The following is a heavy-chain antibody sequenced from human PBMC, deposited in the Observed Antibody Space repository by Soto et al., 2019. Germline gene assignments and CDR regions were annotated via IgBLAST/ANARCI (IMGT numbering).Heavy chain of an antibody. V-gene: IGHV1-69*02. D-gene: IGHD3-9*01. Sequence: QVQLVQSGAEVKKPGSSVKVSCKASGGTFSSYTISWVRQAPGQGLEWMGRIIPILGIANYAQKFQGRVTITADKPTSTANMELSSLRSGDTAVYYCAITVSARLDILTGYYPGVGWGQGTLVTVSS. CDR3: AITVSARLDILTGYYPGVG. J-gene: IGHJ4*02. CDR1: GGTFSSYT. CDR2: IIPILGIA.